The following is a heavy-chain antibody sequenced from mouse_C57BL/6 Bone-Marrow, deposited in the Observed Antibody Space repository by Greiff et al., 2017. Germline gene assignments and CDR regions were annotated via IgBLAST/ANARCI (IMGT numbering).Heavy chain of an antibody. V-gene: IGHV1-55*01. CDR3: ARERCSDWYFDV. CDR1: GYTFTSYW. CDR2: IYPGSGST. Sequence: QVQLQQPGAELVKPGASVKMSCKASGYTFTSYWITWVKQRPGQGLEWIGDIYPGSGSTKYNEKFKSKATLTVDPSSSSAAMQLSSLTSEDSAVYYCARERCSDWYFDVWGTGTTVTVSS. J-gene: IGHJ1*03.